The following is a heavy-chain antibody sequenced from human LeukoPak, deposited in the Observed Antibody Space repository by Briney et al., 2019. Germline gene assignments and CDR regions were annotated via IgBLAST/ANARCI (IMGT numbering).Heavy chain of an antibody. Sequence: PGGSLRLSCAASGFTFNDYYMTWIRQAPGKGLEWISYISGSGGTIYYADSVKGRFTISRDNAKNSLYLQMNSLRAEDTAVYYCARDRIGRSGYYPTDYWGQGTLVTVSS. CDR2: ISGSGGTI. CDR3: ARDRIGRSGYYPTDY. D-gene: IGHD3-3*01. V-gene: IGHV3-11*04. CDR1: GFTFNDYY. J-gene: IGHJ4*02.